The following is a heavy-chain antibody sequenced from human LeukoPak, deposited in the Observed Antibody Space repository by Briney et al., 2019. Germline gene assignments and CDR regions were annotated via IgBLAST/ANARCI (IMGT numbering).Heavy chain of an antibody. CDR2: INPNSGGT. D-gene: IGHD6-13*01. CDR3: ARNGAAAGTWGYYYYMDV. J-gene: IGHJ6*03. CDR1: GYTFTGYY. V-gene: IGHV1-2*02. Sequence: ASVKVSCKASGYTFTGYYMHWVRQAPGQGLEWMGWINPNSGGTNYAQKFQGRVTMTRDTSISTAYMELSRLRSDDTAVYYCARNGAAAGTWGYYYYMDVWGKGTTVTVSS.